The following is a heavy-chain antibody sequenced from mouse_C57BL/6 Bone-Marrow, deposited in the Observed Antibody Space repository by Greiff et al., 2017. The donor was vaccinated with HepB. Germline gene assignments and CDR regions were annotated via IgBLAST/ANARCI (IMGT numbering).Heavy chain of an antibody. J-gene: IGHJ3*01. V-gene: IGHV2-6*01. Sequence: VKLMESGPGLVAPSQSLSITCTVSGFSLTSYGVDWVRQSPGKGLEWLGVIWGVGSTNYNSALKSRLSISKDNSKSQVFLKMNSLQTDDTAMYYCASEGKLGHGFAYWGQGTLVTVSA. CDR1: GFSLTSYG. CDR3: ASEGKLGHGFAY. CDR2: IWGVGST. D-gene: IGHD4-1*01.